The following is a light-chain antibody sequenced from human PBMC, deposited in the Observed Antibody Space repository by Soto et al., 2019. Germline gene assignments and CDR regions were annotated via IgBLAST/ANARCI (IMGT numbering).Light chain of an antibody. J-gene: IGKJ4*01. CDR2: AAS. V-gene: IGKV1-17*01. CDR3: LQHNSYPPT. CDR1: QGIGSD. Sequence: DIQMTQSPSSLSASVGDRVTVTCRASQGIGSDLGWYQQKPGKAPKRLIYAASSLQSGVPSRFSGSGSGTELTLTISSPQPEDFATYFCLQHNSYPPTFGGGTKVEIK.